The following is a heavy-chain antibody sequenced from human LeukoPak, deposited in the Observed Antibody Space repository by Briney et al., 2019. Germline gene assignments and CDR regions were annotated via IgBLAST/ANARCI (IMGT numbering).Heavy chain of an antibody. J-gene: IGHJ4*02. V-gene: IGHV3-23*01. CDR3: AKDLRVTSRLGYFDY. CDR1: GFTFNNYA. Sequence: PGGSLRLSCAASGFTFNNYALTWARLSPEQGLEGVSSISADGAHTYYAESVKGRFTISRDDSTDTVYLQMNSLRGEDTAVYFCAKDLRVTSRLGYFDYWGQGTLVTVST. D-gene: IGHD3-9*01. CDR2: ISADGAHT.